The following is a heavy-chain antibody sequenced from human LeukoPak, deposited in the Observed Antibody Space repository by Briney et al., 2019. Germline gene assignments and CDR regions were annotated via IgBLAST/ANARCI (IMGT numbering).Heavy chain of an antibody. V-gene: IGHV3-30*02. CDR1: GFTFSSYG. D-gene: IGHD3-22*01. CDR3: AKDQFYDSSGVFDY. CDR2: IRYDGTNK. J-gene: IGHJ4*02. Sequence: GGSLRLSCAASGFTFSSYGMHWVRQAPGKGLEWVTFIRYDGTNKYYADSVKGRFTISRDNSKNTLYLQMNSLRADDTAVYYCAKDQFYDSSGVFDYWGQGTLVTVSS.